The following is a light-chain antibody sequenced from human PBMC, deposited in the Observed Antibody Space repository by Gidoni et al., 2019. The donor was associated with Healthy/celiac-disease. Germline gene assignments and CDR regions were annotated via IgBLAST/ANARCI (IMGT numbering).Light chain of an antibody. V-gene: IGKV1-39*01. CDR3: QQCYSNPRT. CDR2: AAS. CDR1: QSISSY. J-gene: IGKJ1*01. Sequence: DIQMTQSPSSLSASVGDRVTITCRASQSISSYLNWYQQKPGKAPKLLIYAASSLQSGVPSRFSGSGSGTEFTLTISSLQPEDFATYYCQQCYSNPRTFGQGTKVEIK.